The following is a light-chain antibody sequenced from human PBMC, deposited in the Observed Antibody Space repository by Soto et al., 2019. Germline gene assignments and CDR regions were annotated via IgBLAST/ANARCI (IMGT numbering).Light chain of an antibody. Sequence: EIVLTQSPGTLSLSPGERATLSCRASQSVSSSYLAWYQQKPGQAPRLLIYGASSRATGIPDRFSGSGSGTDFTLTISRLEPEDVAVYYCQQYVSSPYTCGQGTKLEIK. CDR1: QSVSSSY. V-gene: IGKV3-20*01. CDR3: QQYVSSPYT. J-gene: IGKJ2*01. CDR2: GAS.